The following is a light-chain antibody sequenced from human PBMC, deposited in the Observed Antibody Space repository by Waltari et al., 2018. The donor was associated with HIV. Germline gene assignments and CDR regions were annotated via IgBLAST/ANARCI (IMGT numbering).Light chain of an antibody. CDR2: WAS. V-gene: IGKV4-1*01. J-gene: IGKJ4*01. CDR1: QSVLYSPNNKNY. Sequence: SATINCESSQSVLYSPNNKNYLAWYQQKPGQPPKLLLYWASTRESAVPDRFSGSGSGTDFTLTISSLQAEDVAVYYCQQYYSTPLTFGGGTKVEIK. CDR3: QQYYSTPLT.